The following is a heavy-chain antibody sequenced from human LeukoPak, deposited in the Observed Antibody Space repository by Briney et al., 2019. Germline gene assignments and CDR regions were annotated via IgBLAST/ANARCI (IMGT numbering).Heavy chain of an antibody. Sequence: GGSLRLSCVASGFTFSSYAMSWVRQAPGKGLEWVSTISGSGGNTYYADSVKGRFTISRDNSKNTLYLQMNSLRAEDTAVYYCARDHSSGWYQGAFDIWGQGTMVTVSS. V-gene: IGHV3-23*01. CDR1: GFTFSSYA. CDR2: ISGSGGNT. J-gene: IGHJ3*02. CDR3: ARDHSSGWYQGAFDI. D-gene: IGHD6-19*01.